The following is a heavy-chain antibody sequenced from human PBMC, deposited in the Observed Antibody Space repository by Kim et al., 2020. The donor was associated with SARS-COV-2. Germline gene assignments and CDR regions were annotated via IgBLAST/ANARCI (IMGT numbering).Heavy chain of an antibody. D-gene: IGHD2-2*01. CDR3: ARLDCGSTSCYDY. V-gene: IGHV1-46*01. Sequence: AQKFQGRVTMTRDTSTSTVYMELSSLRSEDTAVYYCARLDCGSTSCYDYWGQGTLVTVSS. J-gene: IGHJ4*02.